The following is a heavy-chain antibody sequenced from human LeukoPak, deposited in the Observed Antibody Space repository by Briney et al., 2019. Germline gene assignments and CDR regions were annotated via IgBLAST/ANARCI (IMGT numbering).Heavy chain of an antibody. CDR1: GGSISSGGYY. Sequence: SETLSLTCTVSGGSISSGGYYWSWIRQHPGKGLEWIGYIYYSGSTYYNPSLKSRVTISVDTSKNRFSLKLSSVTAADTAVYYCARVSGYYDFWSDRYYFDYWGQGTLVTVSS. D-gene: IGHD3-3*01. J-gene: IGHJ4*02. CDR3: ARVSGYYDFWSDRYYFDY. CDR2: IYYSGST. V-gene: IGHV4-31*03.